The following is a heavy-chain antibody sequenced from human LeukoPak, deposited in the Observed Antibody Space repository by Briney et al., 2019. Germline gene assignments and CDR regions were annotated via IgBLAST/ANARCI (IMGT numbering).Heavy chain of an antibody. Sequence: EASVKVSCKASGYTFTGYYMHWVRQAPGQGLEWMGWINPNSGGTNYAQKFQGRVTMTRDTSISTAYMELSRLRSDDTAMYYCARDSYYDSSGYYSSEYFQHWGQGTLVTVSS. CDR3: ARDSYYDSSGYYSSEYFQH. V-gene: IGHV1-2*02. J-gene: IGHJ1*01. D-gene: IGHD3-22*01. CDR1: GYTFTGYY. CDR2: INPNSGGT.